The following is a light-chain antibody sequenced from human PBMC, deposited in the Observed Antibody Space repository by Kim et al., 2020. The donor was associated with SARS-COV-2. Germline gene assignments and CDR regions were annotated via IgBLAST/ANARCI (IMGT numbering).Light chain of an antibody. CDR3: SSYTSSTTLI. Sequence: GPSFTISCIVSSSDVCAYKYVSLFQQHPGKAPKLMIYAVSDRPSAVSNRFSGSQSGNTASLTISGLQADDEADYYCSSYTSSTTLIFGGVTQLTVL. V-gene: IGLV2-14*03. CDR2: AVS. CDR1: SSDVCAYKY. J-gene: IGLJ2*01.